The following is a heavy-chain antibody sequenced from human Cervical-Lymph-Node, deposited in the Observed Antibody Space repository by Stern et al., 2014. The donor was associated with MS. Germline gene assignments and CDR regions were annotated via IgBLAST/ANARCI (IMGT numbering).Heavy chain of an antibody. J-gene: IGHJ4*02. V-gene: IGHV4-59*01. CDR3: AREGEYCSGSRCYPFLDY. Sequence: QVQLVQSGPGLVTPSETLSLTCTVSGGSLRSYYWNWIRQAPGKGLEWLGFIYHTVSVNYNPSLSSRVAMSVDTSKNQFSLTVSSVTAADTAVYYCAREGEYCSGSRCYPFLDYWGQGTLVTVSS. CDR2: IYHTVSV. D-gene: IGHD2-15*01. CDR1: GGSLRSYY.